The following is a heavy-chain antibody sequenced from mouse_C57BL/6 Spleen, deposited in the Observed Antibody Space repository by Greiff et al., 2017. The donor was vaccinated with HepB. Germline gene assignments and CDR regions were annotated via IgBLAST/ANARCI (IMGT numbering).Heavy chain of an antibody. Sequence: VQLQQSGAELVMPGASVKLSCKASGYTFTSYWMHWVKQRPGQGLEWIGEIDPSDSYTNYNQKFKGKSTLTVDKSSSTAYMQLSSLTSEDSAVYNCAIYYNAMDYWGQGTSVTVSS. D-gene: IGHD2-1*01. CDR3: AIYYNAMDY. J-gene: IGHJ4*01. V-gene: IGHV1-69*01. CDR2: IDPSDSYT. CDR1: GYTFTSYW.